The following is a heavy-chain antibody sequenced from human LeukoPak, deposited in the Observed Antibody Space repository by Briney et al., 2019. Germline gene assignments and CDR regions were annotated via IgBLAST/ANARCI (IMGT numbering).Heavy chain of an antibody. CDR1: GGTFSSYT. CDR3: AREEEIVVVPAAIWFDP. D-gene: IGHD2-2*02. Sequence: ASVKVPCKASGGTFSSYTISWLRQAPGQGLEWMGRIIPILGIANYAQKFQGRVTITADKSTSTAYMELSSLRSEDTAVYYCAREEEIVVVPAAIWFDPWGQGTLVTVSS. J-gene: IGHJ5*02. CDR2: IIPILGIA. V-gene: IGHV1-69*04.